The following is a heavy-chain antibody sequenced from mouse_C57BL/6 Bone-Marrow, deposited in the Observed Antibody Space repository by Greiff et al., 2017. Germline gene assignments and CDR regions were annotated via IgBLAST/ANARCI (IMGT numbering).Heavy chain of an antibody. D-gene: IGHD1-1*01. CDR3: ARQYYYGSSPYAMDY. V-gene: IGHV2-6-1*01. J-gene: IGHJ4*01. Sequence: QVQLKQSGPGLVAPSQSLSITCTVSGFSLTSYGVHWVRQPPGKGLEWLVVIWSDGSTTYNSALKSRLSISKDNSKSQVFLKMNSLQTDDTAMYYCARQYYYGSSPYAMDYWGQGTSVTVSS. CDR2: IWSDGST. CDR1: GFSLTSYG.